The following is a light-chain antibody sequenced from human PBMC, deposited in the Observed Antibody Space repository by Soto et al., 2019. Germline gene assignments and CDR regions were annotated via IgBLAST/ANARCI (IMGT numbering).Light chain of an antibody. CDR1: RGSVASNY. Sequence: NFMLTQPNSVSESPGKTITISCARERGSVASNYVQWFQQRPGSAPTTLIYRDYQRPSGVPDRFSASVDSSSNSASLTISGRKTEDEAVYYCQSYDRHNVVFGGGTKLTFL. V-gene: IGLV6-57*03. CDR2: RDY. J-gene: IGLJ2*01. CDR3: QSYDRHNVV.